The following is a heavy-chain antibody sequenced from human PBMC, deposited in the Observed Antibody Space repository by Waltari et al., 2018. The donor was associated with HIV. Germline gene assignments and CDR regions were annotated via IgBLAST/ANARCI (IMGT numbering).Heavy chain of an antibody. CDR1: GFTFSSYS. J-gene: IGHJ6*02. Sequence: EVQLVESGGGLVQPGGSLRLSCAASGFTFSSYSMNWVCQAPGKGLEWVSYSSSSSSNIYYADSVKGRFTIYRDNAKNSLYLQMDSLRAEDTAVYYCAREWVTVTSFYYYYGMDVWGQGTTVTVSS. D-gene: IGHD4-4*01. V-gene: IGHV3-48*01. CDR2: SSSSSSNI. CDR3: AREWVTVTSFYYYYGMDV.